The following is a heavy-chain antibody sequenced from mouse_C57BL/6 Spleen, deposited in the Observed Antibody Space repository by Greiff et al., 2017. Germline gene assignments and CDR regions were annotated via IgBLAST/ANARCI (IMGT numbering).Heavy chain of an antibody. CDR3: ARSDYSNYVPLAY. D-gene: IGHD2-5*01. J-gene: IGHJ3*01. Sequence: EVQLQQSGPELVKPGASVKISCKASGYTFTDYYMNWVKQSHGKSLEWIGDINPNNGGTSYNQKFKGKATLTVDKSSSTAYMELRSLTSEDSAVYYCARSDYSNYVPLAYWGQGTLVTVSA. CDR1: GYTFTDYY. V-gene: IGHV1-26*01. CDR2: INPNNGGT.